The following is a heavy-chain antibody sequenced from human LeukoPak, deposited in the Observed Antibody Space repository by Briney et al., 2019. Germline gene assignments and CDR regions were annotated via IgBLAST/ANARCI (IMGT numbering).Heavy chain of an antibody. Sequence: GGSLRLSCAASGFTFSSYWMSWVRQGPGKGLEWLANIKQDGSERYYVDSVKGRFTISRDNAKNSLYLQMNSLRAEDTAVYYCARAFWSSAFDIWGQGTMVTDSS. V-gene: IGHV3-7*01. CDR1: GFTFSSYW. CDR2: IKQDGSER. CDR3: ARAFWSSAFDI. D-gene: IGHD3-10*01. J-gene: IGHJ3*02.